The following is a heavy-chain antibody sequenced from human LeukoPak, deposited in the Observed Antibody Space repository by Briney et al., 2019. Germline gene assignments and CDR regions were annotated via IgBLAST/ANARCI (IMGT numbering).Heavy chain of an antibody. D-gene: IGHD6-19*01. Sequence: PSETLSLTCTVSGGSISSYYWSWIRQPPGKGLEWTGYIYYSGSTNYNPSLKSRVTISVDTSKNQFSLKLSSVTAADTAVYYCARHIAVAGPYYFDYWGQGTLVTVSS. CDR2: IYYSGST. V-gene: IGHV4-59*08. CDR3: ARHIAVAGPYYFDY. J-gene: IGHJ4*02. CDR1: GGSISSYY.